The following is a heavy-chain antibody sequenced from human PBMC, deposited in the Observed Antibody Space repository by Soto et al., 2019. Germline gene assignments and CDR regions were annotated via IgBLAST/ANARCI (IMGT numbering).Heavy chain of an antibody. D-gene: IGHD3-22*01. CDR1: GYTFTGYY. CDR2: INPNSGGT. Sequence: QVQLVQSGAEVKKPGASVKVSCKASGYTFTGYYMHWVRQAPGQGLEWMGWINPNSGGTNYAQKFQGRVTMTRDTSISTAYMELSRLRSDDTAVYYCARDQGYYDSSGSLDPWVQGTLVTVSS. J-gene: IGHJ5*02. V-gene: IGHV1-2*02. CDR3: ARDQGYYDSSGSLDP.